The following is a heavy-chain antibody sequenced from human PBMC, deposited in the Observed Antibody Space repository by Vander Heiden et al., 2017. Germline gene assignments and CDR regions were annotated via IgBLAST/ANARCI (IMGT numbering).Heavy chain of an antibody. V-gene: IGHV4-31*02. J-gene: IGHJ3*01. CDR3: ARDWFDAFNF. Sequence: WIRQHPGKGLEWIGYIYSTGSTYYNPSLQSRLTISVDTSKNQFSLKLNSVTAADTAVYYCARDWFDAFNFWGQGTMVTVS. CDR2: IYSTGST. D-gene: IGHD3-10*01.